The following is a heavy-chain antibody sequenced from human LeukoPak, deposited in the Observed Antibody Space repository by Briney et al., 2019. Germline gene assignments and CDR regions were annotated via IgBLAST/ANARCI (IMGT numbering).Heavy chain of an antibody. CDR1: GFTFFNYW. D-gene: IGHD3-3*01. V-gene: IGHV3-7*01. CDR2: INLEGSQK. J-gene: IGHJ4*02. CDR3: ARQNTIFGVVIIRSRPIDY. Sequence: GGSLRLSCAASGFTFFNYWMSWVRQAPGKGLEWVANINLEGSQKYYVDSLKGRFTISRDNANNLLYLQMNSLRAEDTAVYYCARQNTIFGVVIIRSRPIDYWGQGTLVTVSS.